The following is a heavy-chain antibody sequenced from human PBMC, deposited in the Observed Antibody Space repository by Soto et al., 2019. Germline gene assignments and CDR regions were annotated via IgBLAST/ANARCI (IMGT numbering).Heavy chain of an antibody. J-gene: IGHJ5*02. CDR1: GDSITSYN. CDR3: ARRAVVAVTGSLDNWLDP. V-gene: IGHV4-59*01. D-gene: IGHD2-21*01. CDR2: VYSSGST. Sequence: SETLSLTCTVSGDSITSYNWNCLRQPPGKALEWIGYVYSSGSTNYNPSLKSRVTISVDTSRNQFSLKVNSVTAADTAVYYCARRAVVAVTGSLDNWLDPWGQGILVTVSS.